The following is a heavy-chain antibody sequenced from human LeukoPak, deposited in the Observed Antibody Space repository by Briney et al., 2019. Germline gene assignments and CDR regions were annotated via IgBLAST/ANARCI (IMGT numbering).Heavy chain of an antibody. D-gene: IGHD2-2*01. J-gene: IGHJ6*03. V-gene: IGHV3-11*04. CDR2: ISSSGSTI. Sequence: PGGSLRLSCAASGFTFSDYYMSWIRQAPGKGLEWVSYISSSGSTIYYADSVKGRFTITRDNAKNSLYLQMNSLRAEDTAVYYCARVGRGCSSTSCYYYYYMDVWGKGTTVTVSS. CDR3: ARVGRGCSSTSCYYYYYMDV. CDR1: GFTFSDYY.